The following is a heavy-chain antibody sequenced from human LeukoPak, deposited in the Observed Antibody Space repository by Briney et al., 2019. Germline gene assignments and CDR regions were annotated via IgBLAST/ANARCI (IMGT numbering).Heavy chain of an antibody. CDR1: GFTFSNAW. J-gene: IGHJ4*02. D-gene: IGHD4-17*01. CDR3: TKFDYAAFEY. Sequence: GGSLRLSCAASGFTFSNAWMSWVRQAPGKGLEWVGRVKSKTNGGTTDYAAPVKGRFTISRDDSKNTLYLQMNSLKTEGTAVYYCTKFDYAAFEYWGQGALVTVSS. CDR2: VKSKTNGGTT. V-gene: IGHV3-15*01.